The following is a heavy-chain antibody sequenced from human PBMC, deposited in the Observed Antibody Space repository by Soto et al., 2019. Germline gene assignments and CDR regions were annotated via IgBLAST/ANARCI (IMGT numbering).Heavy chain of an antibody. Sequence: DSVKGRFTITRDSSQNTLYLQMNSLRAEDTAVYYCAKDGGSGYDPPYYFDYWGQGTLVTVSS. CDR3: AKDGGSGYDPPYYFDY. J-gene: IGHJ4*02. D-gene: IGHD5-12*01. V-gene: IGHV3-30*02.